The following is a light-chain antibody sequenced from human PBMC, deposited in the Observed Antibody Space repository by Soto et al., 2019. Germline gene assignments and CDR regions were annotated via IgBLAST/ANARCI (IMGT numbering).Light chain of an antibody. CDR3: QQYNDWPLT. CDR2: GAF. CDR1: QSVSSN. J-gene: IGKJ1*01. V-gene: IGKV3-15*01. Sequence: EIVMTQSPVTLSVSPGERVNLSCRASQSVSSNLAWYQQKPGQAPSLLIYGAFTRATGIPARFSGTGSGTEFTLTISSLQSEDFALYYCQQYNDWPLTFGQGTKVDI.